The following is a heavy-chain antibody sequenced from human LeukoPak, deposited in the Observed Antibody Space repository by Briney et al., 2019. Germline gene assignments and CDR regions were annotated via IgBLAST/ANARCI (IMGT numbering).Heavy chain of an antibody. CDR3: AREAPIAVADDNWFDP. J-gene: IGHJ5*02. Sequence: SETLSLTCTVSGGSLSSGSYYWSWLRQPAGRGLEGIGRIYTSGSTNYNPSLKSRVTISVDTSKNQFSLKLSSVTAADTAVYYCAREAPIAVADDNWFDPWGQGTLVTVSS. V-gene: IGHV4-61*02. CDR1: GGSLSSGSYY. D-gene: IGHD6-19*01. CDR2: IYTSGST.